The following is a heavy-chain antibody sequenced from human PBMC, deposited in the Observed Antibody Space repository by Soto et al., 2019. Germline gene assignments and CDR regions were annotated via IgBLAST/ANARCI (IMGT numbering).Heavy chain of an antibody. CDR1: GFTSSSYS. CDR2: ISSSSIYI. V-gene: IGHV3-21*01. J-gene: IGHJ4*02. CDR3: ARAPNSFGSGTPDY. D-gene: IGHD5-18*01. Sequence: GGSPRLSCAASGFTSSSYSINWVRQAPGQGLEWVSSISSSSIYIYYADSVKGRFTISSHNAKNSLWLQMNSLRAEDKAVYYCARAPNSFGSGTPDYWGQGTRVTVSS.